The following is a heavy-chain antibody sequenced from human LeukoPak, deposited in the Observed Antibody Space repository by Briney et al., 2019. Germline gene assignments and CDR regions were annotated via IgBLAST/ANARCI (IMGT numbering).Heavy chain of an antibody. D-gene: IGHD3-16*01. J-gene: IGHJ4*02. CDR3: ARVIGSYGDSAY. CDR2: ISSTSSAI. Sequence: GGSLRLSYTASGFKFSSFSMNWARQAPGKGLEWLSYISSTSSAIYYADSVKGRFTISRDNAKNSLYLQMDSLRAEDTAIYYCARVIGSYGDSAYWGQGTLVTVSS. CDR1: GFKFSSFS. V-gene: IGHV3-48*04.